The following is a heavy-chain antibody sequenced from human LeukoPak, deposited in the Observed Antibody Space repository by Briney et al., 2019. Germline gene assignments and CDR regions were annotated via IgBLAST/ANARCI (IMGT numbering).Heavy chain of an antibody. CDR1: GLTFSNNW. CDR2: IKHDGSEK. V-gene: IGHV3-7*01. Sequence: PGGSLRLSCAASGLTFSNNWMSWVRQGPGKGLEWGANIKHDGSEKYYIDSVKGLFTISRDNAKNSVYLQMNRLRAEDTAVYYCARATGEDLFDPGGQGTLVTVS. CDR3: ARATGEDLFDP. J-gene: IGHJ5*02. D-gene: IGHD7-27*01.